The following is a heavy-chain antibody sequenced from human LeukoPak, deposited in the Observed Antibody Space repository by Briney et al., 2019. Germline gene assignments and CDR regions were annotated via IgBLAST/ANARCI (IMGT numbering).Heavy chain of an antibody. D-gene: IGHD6-13*01. CDR3: ARGVYIATAQYGY. Sequence: PSETLSLTCTVSGGSISSYYWSWIRQPPGKGLEWIGYIYYSGSTNYNPSLKSRVTISVDTSKNQFSLKLSSVTAADTAVYYCARGVYIATAQYGYWGQGTLVTVSS. CDR2: IYYSGST. CDR1: GGSISSYY. J-gene: IGHJ4*02. V-gene: IGHV4-59*01.